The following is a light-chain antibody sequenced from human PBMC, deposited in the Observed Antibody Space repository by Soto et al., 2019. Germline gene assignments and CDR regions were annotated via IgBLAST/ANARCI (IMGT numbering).Light chain of an antibody. CDR3: QQRSSWPLT. CDR2: GAS. V-gene: IGKV3D-20*02. J-gene: IGKJ4*02. Sequence: EIVMTQSPATLSVSPGERATLSCRASQSVSSSYLAWYQQKPGQAPRLLIYGASNRATGIPARFSGSGSGTDFTLTISSLEPEDFAVYFCQQRSSWPLTFGGGTKVDIK. CDR1: QSVSSSY.